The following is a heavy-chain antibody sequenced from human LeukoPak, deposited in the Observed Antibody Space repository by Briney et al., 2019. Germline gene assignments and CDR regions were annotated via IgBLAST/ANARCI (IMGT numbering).Heavy chain of an antibody. Sequence: TGGSLRLSCAASGFTFSSYSMNWVRQAPGKGLEWVSYISSSSSTIYYADSVKGLFTISRDNAKNSLYLQMNSLRAEDTAVYYCARAQYSSSSAFDIWGQGTMVTVSS. D-gene: IGHD6-6*01. CDR1: GFTFSSYS. J-gene: IGHJ3*02. CDR3: ARAQYSSSSAFDI. CDR2: ISSSSSTI. V-gene: IGHV3-48*01.